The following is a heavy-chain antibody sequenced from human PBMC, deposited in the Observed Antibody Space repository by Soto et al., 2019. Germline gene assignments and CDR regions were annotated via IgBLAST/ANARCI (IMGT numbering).Heavy chain of an antibody. CDR1: GFTFNRHW. Sequence: PGGSLRLSCAASGFTFNRHWMTWVRQAPGKGLEWVANIKQDGSEKYYVDSVKGRFTISRDNAKNSLFLQMNSLRAEDTAVYYCTSRPPDVYYYGVFDYWGQGT. D-gene: IGHD3-16*01. CDR3: TSRPPDVYYYGVFDY. J-gene: IGHJ4*02. CDR2: IKQDGSEK. V-gene: IGHV3-7*03.